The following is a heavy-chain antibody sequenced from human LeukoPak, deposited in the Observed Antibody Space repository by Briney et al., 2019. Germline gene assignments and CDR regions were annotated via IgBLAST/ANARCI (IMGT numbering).Heavy chain of an antibody. D-gene: IGHD6-19*01. CDR1: GFTSSSYA. J-gene: IGHJ4*02. V-gene: IGHV3-23*01. Sequence: GGSLRLSCAASGFTSSSYAMSWVRQAPGKGLEWVSAISGSGGSTYYADSVKGRFTISRDNSKNTLYLQMNSLRAEDTAVYYCAKAPHFIAVAGTNYYFDYWGQGTLVTVSS. CDR2: ISGSGGST. CDR3: AKAPHFIAVAGTNYYFDY.